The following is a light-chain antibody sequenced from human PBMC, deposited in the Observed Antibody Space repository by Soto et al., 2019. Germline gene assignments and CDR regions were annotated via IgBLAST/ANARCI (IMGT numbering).Light chain of an antibody. CDR3: QQYNGYSWA. Sequence: DIQMTQSPSTLSASVGDTVTITCRASQDLNDWLAWFQQKPGKAPKLLIYKVSNLESGVPSRFSGSGSGTEFTLTISSLQPDDFATYYCQQYNGYSWAFDQGTKVEIK. CDR1: QDLNDW. J-gene: IGKJ1*01. V-gene: IGKV1-5*03. CDR2: KVS.